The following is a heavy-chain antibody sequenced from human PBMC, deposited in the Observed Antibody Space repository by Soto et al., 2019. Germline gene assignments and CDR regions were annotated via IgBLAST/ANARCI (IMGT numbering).Heavy chain of an antibody. J-gene: IGHJ4*02. CDR1: GDSIPSNSYF. Sequence: PSENLYLTCTVSGDSIPSNSYFWDGIREPPGKGLEGIGSIYYSGTTYYNPSLKSRVTISVDRSKNQFSLKLSSVTAADTAVYYCARHFSVDYFDYWGQGALVTGSS. CDR2: IYYSGTT. V-gene: IGHV4-39*01. CDR3: ARHFSVDYFDY.